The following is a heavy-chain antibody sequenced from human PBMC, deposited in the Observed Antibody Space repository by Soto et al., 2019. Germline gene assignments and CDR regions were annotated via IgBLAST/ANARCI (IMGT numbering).Heavy chain of an antibody. CDR2: ISGSGGST. CDR1: GFTFSSYA. J-gene: IGHJ4*02. CDR3: AKVRGRDYYDSSGPLNFDY. V-gene: IGHV3-23*01. D-gene: IGHD3-22*01. Sequence: GGSLRLSCAASGFTFSSYAMSWVRQAPGKGLEWVSAISGSGGSTYYADSVKGRFTISRDNSKNTLYLQMNSLRAEDTAVYYCAKVRGRDYYDSSGPLNFDYWGQGTLVTVSS.